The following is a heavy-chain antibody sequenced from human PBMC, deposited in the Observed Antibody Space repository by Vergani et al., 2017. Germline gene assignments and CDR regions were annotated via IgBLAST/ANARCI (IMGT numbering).Heavy chain of an antibody. D-gene: IGHD2-2*01. Sequence: QVQLVQSGAEVKKPGASVKVSCKASGYTFTSYYMHWVRQAPGQGLEWMGWISAYNGNTNYAQKLQGRVTMTTDTSTSTAYMELRSLRSDDTAVYYCARDATQYQLLFGFDYWGQGTLVTVSS. J-gene: IGHJ4*02. CDR2: ISAYNGNT. V-gene: IGHV1-18*04. CDR1: GYTFTSYY. CDR3: ARDATQYQLLFGFDY.